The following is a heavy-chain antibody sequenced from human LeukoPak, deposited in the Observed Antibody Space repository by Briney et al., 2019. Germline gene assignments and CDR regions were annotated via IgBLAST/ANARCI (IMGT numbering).Heavy chain of an antibody. J-gene: IGHJ4*02. D-gene: IGHD1-26*01. Sequence: TGDSLRLSCAASGFTLSSYWMSWVRQAPGEGLEWVANIKQDGSEKYYVDSVKGRFTISRDNAKNSLYLQMNSLRAEDTAVYYCARGYVGTTPCWGQGTLVTVSS. V-gene: IGHV3-7*01. CDR3: ARGYVGTTPC. CDR2: IKQDGSEK. CDR1: GFTLSSYW.